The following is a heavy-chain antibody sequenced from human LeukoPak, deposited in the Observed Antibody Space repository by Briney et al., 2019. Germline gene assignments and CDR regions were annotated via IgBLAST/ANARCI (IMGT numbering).Heavy chain of an antibody. CDR2: IYTSGST. Sequence: PSETLSLTCTVSGGSISSGSYYWSWIRQPAGKGLEWIGRIYTSGSTNYNPSLKSRVTISVDTSKNQFSLKLSSVTAADTAVYYCARVRKGGWGFDYWGQGTLVTVSS. D-gene: IGHD3-16*01. V-gene: IGHV4-61*02. CDR1: GGSISSGSYY. CDR3: ARVRKGGWGFDY. J-gene: IGHJ4*02.